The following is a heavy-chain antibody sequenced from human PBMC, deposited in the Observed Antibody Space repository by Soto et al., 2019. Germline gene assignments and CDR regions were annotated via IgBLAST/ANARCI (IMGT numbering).Heavy chain of an antibody. D-gene: IGHD3-10*01. V-gene: IGHV1-69*13. Sequence: ASVKVSCKASGGTFSSYAISWVRQAPGQGLEWMGGIIPIFGTANYAQKFQGRVTVTADESTSTAYMELSSLRSEDTAVYYCASTYYYGAARSYYFYGMDVWG. J-gene: IGHJ6*02. CDR1: GGTFSSYA. CDR3: ASTYYYGAARSYYFYGMDV. CDR2: IIPIFGTA.